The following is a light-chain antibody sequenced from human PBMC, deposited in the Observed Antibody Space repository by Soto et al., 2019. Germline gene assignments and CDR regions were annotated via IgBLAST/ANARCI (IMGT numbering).Light chain of an antibody. V-gene: IGLV1-47*02. Sequence: QSVLTQPPSASGTPGQRVTISCSGSSSKIGSNYVYWYQQLPGTAPKLLIYSNNQRPSGGPDRFSGSKSGTSGSLAISGLRSEAEADYYCAAWDDRLSEGVFGPGTQLTVL. CDR3: AAWDDRLSEGV. CDR2: SNN. CDR1: SSKIGSNY. J-gene: IGLJ1*01.